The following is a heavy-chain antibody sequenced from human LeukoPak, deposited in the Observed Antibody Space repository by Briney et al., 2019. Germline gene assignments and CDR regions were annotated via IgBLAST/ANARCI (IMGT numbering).Heavy chain of an antibody. D-gene: IGHD3-22*01. Sequence: PGRSLRLSCAASGFTFSSYAMHWVRQAPGKGLEWVAVISYDGSNKYYADSVKGRFTISRDNSKNTLYLQMNSLRAEDTAVYYCARDKYYYDSSGYYWGIQDYWGQGTLVTVSS. CDR3: ARDKYYYDSSGYYWGIQDY. CDR2: ISYDGSNK. V-gene: IGHV3-30-3*01. J-gene: IGHJ4*02. CDR1: GFTFSSYA.